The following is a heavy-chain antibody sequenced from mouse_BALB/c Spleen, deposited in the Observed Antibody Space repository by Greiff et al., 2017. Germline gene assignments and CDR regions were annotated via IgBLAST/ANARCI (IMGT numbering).Heavy chain of an antibody. CDR3: ARGGYGSSYGFAY. CDR1: GYSITSDYA. V-gene: IGHV3-2*02. D-gene: IGHD1-1*01. CDR2: ISYSGST. Sequence: VQLKESGPGLVKPSQSLSLTCTVTGYSITSDYAWNWIRQFPGNKLEWMGYISYSGSTSYNPSLKSRISITRDTSKNQFFLQLNSVTTEDTATYYCARGGYGSSYGFAYWGQGTLVTVSA. J-gene: IGHJ3*01.